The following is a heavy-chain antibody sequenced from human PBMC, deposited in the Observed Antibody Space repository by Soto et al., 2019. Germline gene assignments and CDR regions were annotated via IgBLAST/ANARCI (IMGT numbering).Heavy chain of an antibody. Sequence: SETLSLRWSGSGESISSGGCFWGWIRHLPGKGPEWIGYIYDTASAYYNPSLKSRVSISMDTSENHFAMRLTSVTAADSAVYYCARASSSSSAADYWGQGLQVT. CDR1: GESISSGGCF. CDR2: IYDTASA. J-gene: IGHJ4*02. CDR3: ARASSSSSAADY. V-gene: IGHV4-31*02. D-gene: IGHD6-6*01.